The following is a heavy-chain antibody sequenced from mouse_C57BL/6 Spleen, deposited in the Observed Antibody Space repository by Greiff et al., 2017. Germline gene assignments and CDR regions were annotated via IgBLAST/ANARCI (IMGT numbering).Heavy chain of an antibody. Sequence: VQLQQPGAELVRPGSSVKLSCKASGYTFTSYWMDWVKQRPGQGLEWIGNIYPSDSETHYNQKFKDKATLTVDKSSSTAYMQLSSLTSEDSAVYYCARRELDYYFDYWGQGTTLTVSS. CDR1: GYTFTSYW. J-gene: IGHJ2*01. CDR2: IYPSDSET. D-gene: IGHD2-13*01. V-gene: IGHV1-61*01. CDR3: ARRELDYYFDY.